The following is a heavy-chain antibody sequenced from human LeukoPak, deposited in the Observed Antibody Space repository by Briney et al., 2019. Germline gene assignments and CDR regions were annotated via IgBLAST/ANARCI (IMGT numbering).Heavy chain of an antibody. CDR2: ISGGGGGT. CDR1: GFIFSNYA. V-gene: IGHV3-23*01. J-gene: IGHJ4*02. D-gene: IGHD2-21*02. CDR3: AKGCGGTCYSDFDY. Sequence: PGGSLRLSCAASGFIFSNYAMSWVRQAPGKGPEWVSGISGGGGGTYYADSVKGRFTISRDNSKNTLYLQMNSLRAEDTAVYYCAKGCGGTCYSDFDYWGQGALVTVSS.